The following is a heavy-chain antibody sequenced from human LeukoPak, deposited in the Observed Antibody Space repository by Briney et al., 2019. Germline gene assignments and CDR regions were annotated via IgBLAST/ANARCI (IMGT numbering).Heavy chain of an antibody. CDR2: INPGGST. CDR1: GGTFSGYY. V-gene: IGHV4-34*01. CDR3: AREDCSGGACTNFDY. J-gene: IGHJ4*02. Sequence: SETLSLTCAVYGGTFSGYYWSWIRQPPGKGLEWIGEINPGGSTNYNPSLENRLTISVDPSKNQFSLNLTSVTAADTAIYYCAREDCSGGACTNFDYWGQGTLVTVSS. D-gene: IGHD2-15*01.